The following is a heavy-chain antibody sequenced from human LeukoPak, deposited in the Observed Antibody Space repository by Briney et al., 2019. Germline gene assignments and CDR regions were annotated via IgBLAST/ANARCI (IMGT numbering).Heavy chain of an antibody. J-gene: IGHJ4*02. CDR3: ARQGPRYYGSGSYSPAYYFDY. CDR2: IYDSGTT. D-gene: IGHD3-10*01. V-gene: IGHV4-38-2*02. Sequence: SKTLSLTCTVSGYSISSGYYWGWIRQPPGKGLEWIGSIYDSGTTYYNPSLKSRVTISVDTSKNQFPLKLSSVTAADTAVYYCARQGPRYYGSGSYSPAYYFDYWGQGTLVTVSS. CDR1: GYSISSGYY.